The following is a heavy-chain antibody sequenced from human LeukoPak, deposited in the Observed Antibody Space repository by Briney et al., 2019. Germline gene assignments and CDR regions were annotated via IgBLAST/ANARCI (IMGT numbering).Heavy chain of an antibody. D-gene: IGHD3-22*01. CDR2: ISAYNGNT. CDR1: GYSFTSYG. J-gene: IGHJ4*02. V-gene: IGHV1-18*01. CDR3: ERDSDSYYDSSAWGFDY. Sequence: ASVKVSFKVSGYSFTSYGISWVRQAPGQGLEWMGWISAYNGNTNYAQKLQGRVTMTTDTSTSTAYMELRSLRSDDTAVYYCERDSDSYYDSSAWGFDYWGQGTLVTVSS.